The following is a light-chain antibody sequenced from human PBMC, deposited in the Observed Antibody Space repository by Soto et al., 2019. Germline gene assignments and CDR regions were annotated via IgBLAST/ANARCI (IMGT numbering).Light chain of an antibody. CDR3: QQFKSYSRT. V-gene: IGKV3D-15*01. J-gene: IGKJ1*01. CDR2: GAS. CDR1: QSVTTQ. Sequence: IVLTQSPGTLSLSPGETATLSCRASQSVTTQLAWYQQKRGRAPRLIIHGASRRATGIPDRISGSGSGTDFTLTISSLQSDDFATYYCQQFKSYSRTFAHGTKVDIK.